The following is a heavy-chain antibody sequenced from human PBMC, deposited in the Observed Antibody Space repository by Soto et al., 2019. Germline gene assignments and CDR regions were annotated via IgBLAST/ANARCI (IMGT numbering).Heavy chain of an antibody. D-gene: IGHD5-12*01. CDR1: GGSVTSEHYN. V-gene: IGHV4-61*03. Sequence: QVQLQESGPGLVKSSETLSLTCTVSGGSVTSEHYNWNWIRQPPGKGLEWIGYFFYTGSTNYNPSLESRLTMSVDVAKNHFSLRLNSVTAADTAVYYCAGGTDGKKVAYWGQGALVTVSS. J-gene: IGHJ4*02. CDR3: AGGTDGKKVAY. CDR2: FFYTGST.